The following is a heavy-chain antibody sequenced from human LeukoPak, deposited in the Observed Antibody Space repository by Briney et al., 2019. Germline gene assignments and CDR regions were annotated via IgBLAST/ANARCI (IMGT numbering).Heavy chain of an antibody. CDR3: ATSDYDAVYYYYYMDV. J-gene: IGHJ6*03. D-gene: IGHD5-12*01. Sequence: SETLSLTCTVSGGSISSHYWSWIRQPPGKGLEWIGYIYYSGSTNYNPSPKSRVTISVDTSKNQFSLKLSSVTAADTAVYYCATSDYDAVYYYYYMDVWGKGTTVTVSS. CDR2: IYYSGST. V-gene: IGHV4-59*11. CDR1: GGSISSHY.